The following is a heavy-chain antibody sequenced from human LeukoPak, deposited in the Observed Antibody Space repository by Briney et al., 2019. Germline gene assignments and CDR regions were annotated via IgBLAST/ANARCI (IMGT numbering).Heavy chain of an antibody. CDR1: GYTFIGYY. Sequence: ASVKVSCKAFGYTFIGYYIHWVRQAPGEGLEWLGWINPDTGGTNYAQKFQGRVTMTRDTSITTAYMELNWLTSDDTAVYYCARAYCSGGNCQYFFDYWGQGTLVTVSS. J-gene: IGHJ4*02. CDR2: INPDTGGT. D-gene: IGHD2-15*01. CDR3: ARAYCSGGNCQYFFDY. V-gene: IGHV1-2*02.